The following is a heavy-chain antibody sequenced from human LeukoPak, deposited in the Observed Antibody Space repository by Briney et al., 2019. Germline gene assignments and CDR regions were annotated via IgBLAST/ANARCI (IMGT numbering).Heavy chain of an antibody. CDR1: GFSLSTSGMC. V-gene: IGHV2-70*11. J-gene: IGHJ4*02. Sequence: SGPALVKPTQTLTLTCTFSGFSLSTSGMCVSWIRQPPGKALEWLARIDWDDDKYYSTSLKTRLTISKDTSKNQVVLTMTNMDPVDTATYYCARSISDSSGYYYPDYWGLGTLVTVSS. D-gene: IGHD3-22*01. CDR2: IDWDDDK. CDR3: ARSISDSSGYYYPDY.